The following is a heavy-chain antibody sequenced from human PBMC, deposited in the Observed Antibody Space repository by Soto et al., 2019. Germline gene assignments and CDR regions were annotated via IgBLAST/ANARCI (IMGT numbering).Heavy chain of an antibody. J-gene: IGHJ4*02. Sequence: GGSLRLSCAASGFTFSSYAMSWVRQAPGKGLEWVSAISGSGGSTYYADSVKGRFTISRDNSKNTLYLQMNSLRAEDTAVYYCAKTVSLYDFWSGSPVNFDYWGQGTLVTVSS. CDR3: AKTVSLYDFWSGSPVNFDY. CDR2: ISGSGGST. V-gene: IGHV3-23*01. CDR1: GFTFSSYA. D-gene: IGHD3-3*01.